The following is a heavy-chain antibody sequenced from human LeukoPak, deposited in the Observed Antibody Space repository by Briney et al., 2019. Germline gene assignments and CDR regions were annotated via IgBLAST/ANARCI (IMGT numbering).Heavy chain of an antibody. CDR2: ISSSSSYI. CDR3: ARQGGLGNYATGSWFDP. J-gene: IGHJ5*02. V-gene: IGHV3-21*01. D-gene: IGHD1-7*01. Sequence: GGSLRLSCAASGFTFSSYSMNWVRQAPGKGLEWGSSISSSSSYIYYADSVKGRFTISRDNAKNSLYLQMNSLRAEDTAVYYCARQGGLGNYATGSWFDPWGQGTLVTVSP. CDR1: GFTFSSYS.